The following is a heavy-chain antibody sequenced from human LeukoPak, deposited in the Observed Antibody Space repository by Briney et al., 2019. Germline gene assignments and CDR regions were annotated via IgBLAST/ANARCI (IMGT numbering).Heavy chain of an antibody. J-gene: IGHJ6*03. CDR3: ARGRWDYYYYYMDV. D-gene: IGHD5-24*01. V-gene: IGHV4-34*01. CDR1: GGSFSGYY. Sequence: SETLSLTCAVYGGSFSGYYWSWIRQPPGKGLEWIGEINHSGSTNYNPSLKSRVTISVDTSKNQFSLKLSSVTAADTAVYYCARGRWDYYYYYMDVWGKGTTVTISS. CDR2: INHSGST.